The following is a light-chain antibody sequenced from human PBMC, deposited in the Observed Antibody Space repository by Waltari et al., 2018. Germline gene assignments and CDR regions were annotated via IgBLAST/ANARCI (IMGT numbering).Light chain of an antibody. CDR3: SSQSSNDVVL. V-gene: IGLV2-14*01. CDR2: DVS. J-gene: IGLJ2*01. Sequence: QSALTQPASVSGSPGQSVTIFCAGTSNDVGGYNSVSCYQEHPAQAPRVIIYDVSDRPSGVSDRFSGSKSGNTASLTISGLQAEDEADYYCSSQSSNDVVLFGGGTKLTVL. CDR1: SNDVGGYNS.